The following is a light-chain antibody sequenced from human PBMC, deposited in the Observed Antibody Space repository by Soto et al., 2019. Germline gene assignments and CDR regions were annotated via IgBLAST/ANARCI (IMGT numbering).Light chain of an antibody. V-gene: IGLV2-14*01. Sequence: QSVLTQPASVSGYPGQSITISCTGTSSDVGGYNYVSWYQQHPGKAPKLMIYDVSNRPSGVSNRFSGSKSGNTASLTISGLQAEDEADYYCSSYTSSSTDVVFGGGTKLTVL. CDR2: DVS. J-gene: IGLJ2*01. CDR1: SSDVGGYNY. CDR3: SSYTSSSTDVV.